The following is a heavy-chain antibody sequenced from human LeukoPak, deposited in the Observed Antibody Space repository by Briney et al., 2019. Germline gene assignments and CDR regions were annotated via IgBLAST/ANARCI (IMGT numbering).Heavy chain of an antibody. CDR1: GFTFSSYS. CDR3: ASLPYYHDSSGYYRVDY. V-gene: IGHV3-48*04. Sequence: GGSLRLSCAASGFTFSSYSMNWVRQAPGKGLEWASYISSSSSTIYYADSVKGRFTISRDNAENSLYLQMNSLRAEDTAVYYCASLPYYHDSSGYYRVDYWGQGTLVTVSS. CDR2: ISSSSSTI. D-gene: IGHD3-22*01. J-gene: IGHJ4*02.